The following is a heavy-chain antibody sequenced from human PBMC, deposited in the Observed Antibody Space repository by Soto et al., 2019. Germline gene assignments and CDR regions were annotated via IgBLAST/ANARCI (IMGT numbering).Heavy chain of an antibody. Sequence: GGSLRLSCAASGFTFDDYAMHWVRQAPGKGLEWVSGISWNSGSIGYADSVKGRFTISRDNAKNSLYLQMNSLRAEDTALYYCAKAALSYRQWLVQSPEYFQHWGQGTLVTVSS. D-gene: IGHD6-19*01. J-gene: IGHJ1*01. CDR3: AKAALSYRQWLVQSPEYFQH. CDR1: GFTFDDYA. CDR2: ISWNSGSI. V-gene: IGHV3-9*01.